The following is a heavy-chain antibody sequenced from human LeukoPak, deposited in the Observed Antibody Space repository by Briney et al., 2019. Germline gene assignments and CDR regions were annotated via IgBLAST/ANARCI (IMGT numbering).Heavy chain of an antibody. D-gene: IGHD6-19*01. Sequence: PGGSLRLSCAASGFTFDDYAMHWVRQAPGKGLEWVSGISWDSGSIGYADSVKGRFTISRDNAKNSLYLQMNSLRAEDMALYYCATDMVWGSCGWVAFDLWGRGTLVTVSS. V-gene: IGHV3-9*03. CDR2: ISWDSGSI. CDR3: ATDMVWGSCGWVAFDL. J-gene: IGHJ2*01. CDR1: GFTFDDYA.